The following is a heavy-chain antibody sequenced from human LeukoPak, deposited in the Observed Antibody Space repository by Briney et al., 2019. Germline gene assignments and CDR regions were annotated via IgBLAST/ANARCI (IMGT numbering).Heavy chain of an antibody. J-gene: IGHJ4*02. CDR3: ARSLPKRGYSGYDLGSFPTLGHDY. Sequence: PSQTLSLTCTVSGGSISSGGYYWSWIRQPPGKGLEWIGYIYHSGSTYYNPSLKSRVTISVDRSKNQFSLKLSSVTAADTAVYYCARSLPKRGYSGYDLGSFPTLGHDYWGQGTLVTVSS. CDR1: GGSISSGGYY. V-gene: IGHV4-30-2*01. D-gene: IGHD5-12*01. CDR2: IYHSGST.